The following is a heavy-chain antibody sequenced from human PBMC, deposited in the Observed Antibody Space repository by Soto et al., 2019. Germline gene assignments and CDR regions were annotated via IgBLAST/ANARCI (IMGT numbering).Heavy chain of an antibody. CDR1: GGCFSGHD. CDR3: ARGIPGYSSSWLES. J-gene: IGHJ5*01. Sequence: SQTLSLPCSLYGGCFSGHDWSSIRQPPGKGLECIGEINRGGSTNYNPSLKSRTTISVDTSKNQFSLKLASVTATDTAVYYWARGIPGYSSSWLESWGQRTLV. D-gene: IGHD6-13*01. CDR2: INRGGST. V-gene: IGHV4-34*01.